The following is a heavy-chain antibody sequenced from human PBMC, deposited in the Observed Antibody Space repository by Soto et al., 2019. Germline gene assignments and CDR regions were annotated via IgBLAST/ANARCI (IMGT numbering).Heavy chain of an antibody. D-gene: IGHD2-15*01. Sequence: QVQLVQSGAEVKKPGASVKVSCKASGYTFTSYDINWVRQATGQGLEWMGWMNPNSGNTGYAQKIQGRVTMTKNPSISTAYMELSSLRSEDTAVYYCARAPLRYCSGGSCYSTLGYWGQGTLVTVSS. CDR1: GYTFTSYD. J-gene: IGHJ4*02. CDR2: MNPNSGNT. CDR3: ARAPLRYCSGGSCYSTLGY. V-gene: IGHV1-8*01.